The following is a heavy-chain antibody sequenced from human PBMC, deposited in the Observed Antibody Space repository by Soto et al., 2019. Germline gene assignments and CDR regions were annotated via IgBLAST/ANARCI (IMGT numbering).Heavy chain of an antibody. CDR3: ASGYCSGGSCPLSHWFDP. Sequence: AASVKVSCKASGGTFSSYAISWVRQAPGQGLEWMGGIIPIFGTANYAQKFQGRVTITADKSTSTAYMELSSLRSEDTAVYYCASGYCSGGSCPLSHWFDPWGQGTLVTVSS. CDR2: IIPIFGTA. D-gene: IGHD2-15*01. V-gene: IGHV1-69*06. J-gene: IGHJ5*02. CDR1: GGTFSSYA.